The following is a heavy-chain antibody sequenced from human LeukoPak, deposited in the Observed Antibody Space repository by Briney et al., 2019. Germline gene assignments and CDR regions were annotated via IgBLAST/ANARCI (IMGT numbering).Heavy chain of an antibody. V-gene: IGHV1-2*02. CDR1: GYTFTGYY. CDR3: ARDGGITETKFDY. Sequence: ASVTVSCKASGYTFTGYYMHWVRQAPGQGLEWMGWINLNSGGTNYAQKFQGRGTMTRDTSISTAYMELSSLISDDTAVYYCARDGGITETKFDYWGQGTLVTVSS. D-gene: IGHD1-7*01. J-gene: IGHJ4*02. CDR2: INLNSGGT.